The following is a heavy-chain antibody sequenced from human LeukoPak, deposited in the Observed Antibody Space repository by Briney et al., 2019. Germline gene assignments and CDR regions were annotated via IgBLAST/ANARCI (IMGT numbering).Heavy chain of an antibody. CDR3: ARDSYYDSSGYYDY. CDR2: ISSSSSYI. V-gene: IGHV3-21*01. CDR1: GFTFSSYS. Sequence: PGGSLRLSCAASGFTFSSYSMNWVRQAPGKGLEWVSSISSSSSYIYYADSVKGRFTISRDNAKKSLYLQMNSLRAEGTAVYYCARDSYYDSSGYYDYWGQGTLVTVSS. J-gene: IGHJ4*02. D-gene: IGHD3-22*01.